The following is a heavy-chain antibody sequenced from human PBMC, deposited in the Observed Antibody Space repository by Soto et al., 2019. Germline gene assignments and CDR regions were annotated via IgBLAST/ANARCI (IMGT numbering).Heavy chain of an antibody. J-gene: IGHJ5*02. CDR2: IYYSGST. V-gene: IGHV4-39*01. CDR3: ARLKRITIFGVVIYNWFDP. D-gene: IGHD3-3*01. CDR1: GGSISSSSYY. Sequence: SETMSLTCTVSGGSISSSSYYWGWIRQPPEKGLEWIGSIYYSGSTYYNPSLKSRVTISVDTSKNQFSLKLSSVTAADTAVYYCARLKRITIFGVVIYNWFDPWGQGTLVTVSS.